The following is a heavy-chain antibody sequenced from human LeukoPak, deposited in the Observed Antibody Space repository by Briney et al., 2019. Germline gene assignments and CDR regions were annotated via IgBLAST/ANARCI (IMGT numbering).Heavy chain of an antibody. CDR3: ARNRLQSYYYYMDV. V-gene: IGHV1-69*01. CDR2: IIPIFGTA. CDR1: GGTFSSYA. D-gene: IGHD4-11*01. Sequence: ASVKVSCKASGGTFSSYAISWVRQAPGQGLEWTGGIIPIFGTANYAQKFQGRVTITADESTSTAYMELSSLRSEDTAVYYCARNRLQSYYYYMDVWGKGTTVTVSS. J-gene: IGHJ6*03.